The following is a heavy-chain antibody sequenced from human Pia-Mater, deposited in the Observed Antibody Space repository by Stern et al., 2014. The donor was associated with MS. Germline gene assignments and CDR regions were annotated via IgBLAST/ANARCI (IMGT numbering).Heavy chain of an antibody. V-gene: IGHV3-48*02. D-gene: IGHD5-12*01. CDR3: ARTWRENTFDR. J-gene: IGHJ4*02. CDR1: GFTFKSYG. CDR2: VSTRGVTT. Sequence: EVQLVEPGGGLVHPGDSLKLSCDGSGFTFKSYGMRSVRQAPGKGLEVVGFVSTRGVTTHAGDSVEGRFTISRDNAGSSVYLLMHSLRDEDTAIYYCARTWRENTFDRWGQGTLVTVSS.